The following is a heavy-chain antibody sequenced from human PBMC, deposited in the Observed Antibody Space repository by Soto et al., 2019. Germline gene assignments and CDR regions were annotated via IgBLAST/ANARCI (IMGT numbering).Heavy chain of an antibody. CDR2: VSGSGGST. Sequence: LRLSCAASGFIFRSYGMTWVRQAPGKGLEWVSVVSGSGGSTYYADSVKGRFTISRDNSKNTLYLQMHSLRAEDTAVYYCAKVAYSTDWCVDDWGQGTLVTVSS. CDR1: GFIFRSYG. J-gene: IGHJ4*02. D-gene: IGHD6-19*01. V-gene: IGHV3-23*01. CDR3: AKVAYSTDWCVDD.